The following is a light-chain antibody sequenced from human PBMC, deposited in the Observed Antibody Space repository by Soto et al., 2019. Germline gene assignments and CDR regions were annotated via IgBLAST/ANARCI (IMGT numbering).Light chain of an antibody. CDR2: DAS. V-gene: IGKV1-5*01. CDR1: QNINNY. Sequence: DIQMSQSPSSLSASVGDRVTITFQASQNINNYLNWYQQKPGRAPKLLIYDASTLKSGVPSRISGSGSGTEFTLTISSLQPDDFATYYCQRYNTYSRTFGQGTKVDI. CDR3: QRYNTYSRT. J-gene: IGKJ1*01.